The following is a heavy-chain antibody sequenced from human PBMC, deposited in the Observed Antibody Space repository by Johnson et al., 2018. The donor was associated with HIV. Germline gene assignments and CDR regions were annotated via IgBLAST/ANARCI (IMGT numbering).Heavy chain of an antibody. CDR3: ARGSSSWYGVFDAFDI. V-gene: IGHV3-30*02. Sequence: QVQLVESGGGVVQPGGSLRLSCAASGFTFSSYGMHWVRQAPGKGLEWVAFIRYDGSNKYYADSVKGRFTISRDNAKNSLYLQMNSLSAEDTAVYYWARGSSSWYGVFDAFDIWGQGTMVTVSS. D-gene: IGHD6-13*01. CDR1: GFTFSSYG. J-gene: IGHJ3*02. CDR2: IRYDGSNK.